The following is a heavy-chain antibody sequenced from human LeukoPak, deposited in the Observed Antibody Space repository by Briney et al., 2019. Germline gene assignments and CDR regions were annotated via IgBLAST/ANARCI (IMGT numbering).Heavy chain of an antibody. Sequence: ASVKVSCKASGYTFTSYDINWVRQATGQGLEWMGWMNPNSGNTGYAQKFQGRVTMTRNTSISTAYMELSSLRSEDTAVYYCARGWPGGGVVSSGYSLPNRYYFDYWGQGTLVTVSS. V-gene: IGHV1-8*01. J-gene: IGHJ4*02. CDR2: MNPNSGNT. D-gene: IGHD3-22*01. CDR3: ARGWPGGGVVSSGYSLPNRYYFDY. CDR1: GYTFTSYD.